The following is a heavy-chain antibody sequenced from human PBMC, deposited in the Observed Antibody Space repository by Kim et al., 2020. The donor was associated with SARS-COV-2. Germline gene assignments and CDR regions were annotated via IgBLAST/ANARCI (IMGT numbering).Heavy chain of an antibody. CDR3: ARGGGNTGFDY. Sequence: TTEYASAVKGRFTISRDDAQNAVYLQMNSLKTDDTAVYYCARGGGNTGFDYWGQGTLVTGSS. CDR2: TT. J-gene: IGHJ4*02. D-gene: IGHD3-16*01. V-gene: IGHV3-72*01.